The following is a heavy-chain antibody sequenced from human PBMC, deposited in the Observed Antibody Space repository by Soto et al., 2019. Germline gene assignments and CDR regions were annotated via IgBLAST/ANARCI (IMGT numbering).Heavy chain of an antibody. V-gene: IGHV3-53*02. CDR1: GLTVSS. CDR2: IYSGGST. J-gene: IGHJ4*02. D-gene: IGHD1-26*01. Sequence: EVQLVETGGGLIQPGGSLRLSCAASGLTVSSMSWVRQAPGKGLEWVSVIYSGGSTHYADSVKGRFTISRDNSKNTLYLQMNSLRAEDTAVYSCARTSVGPVAYWGQGTLVTVSS. CDR3: ARTSVGPVAY.